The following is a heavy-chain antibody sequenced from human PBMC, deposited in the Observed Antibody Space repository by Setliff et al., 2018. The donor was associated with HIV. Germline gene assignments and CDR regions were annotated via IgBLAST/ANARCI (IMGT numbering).Heavy chain of an antibody. V-gene: IGHV4-59*11. J-gene: IGHJ4*02. D-gene: IGHD2-2*01. Sequence: PSETLSLTCTVSAASIRSHYWSWIRQSPGKGLEWIGNFYYTGSTDYNPSFKSRVTISLDKSNNQISLNLSSATAADTAVYYCARRTVFVRYFDHWGQGMLVTVSS. CDR2: FYYTGST. CDR1: AASIRSHY. CDR3: ARRTVFVRYFDH.